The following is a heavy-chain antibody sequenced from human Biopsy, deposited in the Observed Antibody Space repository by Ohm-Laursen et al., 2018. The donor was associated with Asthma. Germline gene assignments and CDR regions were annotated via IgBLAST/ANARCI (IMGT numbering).Heavy chain of an antibody. V-gene: IGHV3-21*01. J-gene: IGHJ5*02. D-gene: IGHD4-17*01. CDR3: ARDRYGDYVGWFDP. CDR2: ISSSSSYI. Sequence: SLRLSCTASGFTFSSYSMNWVRQAPGKGLEWVSSISSSSSYIYYADSVKGRLTISRDNAKNSLYLQMNSLRAEDTAVYYCARDRYGDYVGWFDPWGQGTLVTVSS. CDR1: GFTFSSYS.